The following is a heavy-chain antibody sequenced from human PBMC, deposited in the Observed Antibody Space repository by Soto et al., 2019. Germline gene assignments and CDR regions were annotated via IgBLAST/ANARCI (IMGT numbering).Heavy chain of an antibody. CDR2: IYPGDSDT. D-gene: IGHD6-19*01. Sequence: RGESLKISCKGSGYSFTSYWIGWVRQMPGKGLEWMGIIYPGDSDTRYSPSFQGQVTISADKSISTAYLQWSSLKASDTAMYYCARHPYLQWLDVYYFDYWGQGTLVTVSS. V-gene: IGHV5-51*01. CDR3: ARHPYLQWLDVYYFDY. CDR1: GYSFTSYW. J-gene: IGHJ4*02.